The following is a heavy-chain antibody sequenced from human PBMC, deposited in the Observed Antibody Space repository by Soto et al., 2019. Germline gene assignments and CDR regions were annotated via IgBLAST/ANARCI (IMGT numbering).Heavy chain of an antibody. J-gene: IGHJ6*02. CDR2: IYYSGST. D-gene: IGHD5-12*01. CDR1: GGSISSGGYY. V-gene: IGHV4-31*03. Sequence: SETLSLTCTVSGGSISSGGYYWSWIRQHPGKGLEWIGYIYYSGSTYYNPSLKSRVTISVDTSKNQFSLKLSSVTAADTAVYYCARLVDIVSYYGMGVWGQGTTVTVSS. CDR3: ARLVDIVSYYGMGV.